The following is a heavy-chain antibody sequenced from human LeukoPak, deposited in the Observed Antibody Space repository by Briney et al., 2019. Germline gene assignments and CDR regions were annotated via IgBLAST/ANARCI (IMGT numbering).Heavy chain of an antibody. D-gene: IGHD4-11*01. CDR3: ARDDYTNYGHY. Sequence: PSETLSLTCAVSGYSISSGFFWAWIRQPPGKGLEWIGSIYHRGAYYTPSLKSRVTISMDTSKNQFSLRLSSVTAADPAVYYCARDDYTNYGHYWGQGKLVTVSS. J-gene: IGHJ4*02. V-gene: IGHV4-38-2*02. CDR2: IYHRGA. CDR1: GYSISSGFF.